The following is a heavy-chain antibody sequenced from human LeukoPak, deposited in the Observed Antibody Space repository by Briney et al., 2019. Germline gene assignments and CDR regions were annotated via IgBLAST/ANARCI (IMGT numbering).Heavy chain of an antibody. V-gene: IGHV4-59*08. J-gene: IGHJ6*02. CDR1: GGSLNSHY. D-gene: IGHD2-2*01. CDR2: IHYTGTT. Sequence: PSETLSLTCIVSGGSLNSHYWSWIRQPPGKGLEWIGDIHYTGTTKYNPSVKSRVTISLDTSKNHFSLKLSSVTAADTAVYYCARVGDVVVVPPANYGMNVWGQGTTVTVSS. CDR3: ARVGDVVVVPPANYGMNV.